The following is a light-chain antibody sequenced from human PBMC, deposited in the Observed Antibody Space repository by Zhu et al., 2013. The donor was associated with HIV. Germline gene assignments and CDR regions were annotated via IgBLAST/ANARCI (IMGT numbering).Light chain of an antibody. CDR2: AAS. Sequence: DIQLTQSPSFLSASVGDRVTIACRASQAIRNHLAWYQQKPGKAPKLLIYAASTLESGVPSRFSGSGSGTEFSLTISSLQPEDFATYYCQHVNNNAAFGPGTKVDV. J-gene: IGKJ3*01. CDR3: QHVNNNAA. V-gene: IGKV1-9*01. CDR1: QAIRNH.